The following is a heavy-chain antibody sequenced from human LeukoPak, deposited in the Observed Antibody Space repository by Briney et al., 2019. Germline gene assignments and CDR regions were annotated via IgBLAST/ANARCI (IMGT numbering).Heavy chain of an antibody. CDR2: IWYDGSNK. D-gene: IGHD4-17*01. J-gene: IGHJ2*01. V-gene: IGHV3-33*01. CDR3: ARDFRYGDLGYFDL. Sequence: GGSLRLSCAASGFTFSSYGMHWVRQAPGKGLEWVAVIWYDGSNKYYADSVKGRFTISRDNSKNTLYLQMNSLRAEDTAVYYCARDFRYGDLGYFDLWGRGTLVTVSS. CDR1: GFTFSSYG.